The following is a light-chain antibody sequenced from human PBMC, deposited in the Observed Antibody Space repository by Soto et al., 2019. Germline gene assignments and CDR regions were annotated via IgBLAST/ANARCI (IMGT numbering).Light chain of an antibody. Sequence: NFMLTQPHSVSASLGKTVIISCTGTGGSIASNYVQWYQQRPGSAPTIVIFEDSERPSGVPDRFSGSIDSSSNSASLTISGLKTEDEADYYCQSYDSSTHVVFGGGTQLTVL. J-gene: IGLJ2*01. CDR3: QSYDSSTHVV. V-gene: IGLV6-57*02. CDR2: EDS. CDR1: GGSIASNY.